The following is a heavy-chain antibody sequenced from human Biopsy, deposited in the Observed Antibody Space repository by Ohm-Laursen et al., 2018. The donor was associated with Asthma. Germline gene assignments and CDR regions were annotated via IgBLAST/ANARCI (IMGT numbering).Heavy chain of an antibody. CDR3: VRWRSGYPDHYSDF. CDR1: GFTFHNYV. CDR2: IFFDGSNK. D-gene: IGHD2-21*01. V-gene: IGHV3-30-3*01. J-gene: IGHJ4*02. Sequence: SLRLSCAASGFTFHNYVMHWVRQAPGKGLEWVAGIFFDGSNKYYADSVQGRFTISRDNSKDTLYLQVNSLRGDDTAVYYCVRWRSGYPDHYSDFWGLGTLVTVSS.